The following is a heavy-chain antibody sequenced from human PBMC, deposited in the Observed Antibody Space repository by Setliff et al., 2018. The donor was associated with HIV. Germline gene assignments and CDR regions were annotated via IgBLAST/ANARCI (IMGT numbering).Heavy chain of an antibody. CDR1: GYPFTRYG. D-gene: IGHD2-15*01. J-gene: IGHJ6*03. V-gene: IGHV1-18*01. CDR3: ARGGYCSGGSCYPLNDYFYYMDV. Sequence: ASVKVSCKASGYPFTRYGISWLRRARGQGLEWMGWISPYDGKTKYAQVRDRVTMTTDTSTSTAYMELRSLRSDDTAVYYCARGGYCSGGSCYPLNDYFYYMDVWGKGTTVTVSS. CDR2: ISPYDGKT.